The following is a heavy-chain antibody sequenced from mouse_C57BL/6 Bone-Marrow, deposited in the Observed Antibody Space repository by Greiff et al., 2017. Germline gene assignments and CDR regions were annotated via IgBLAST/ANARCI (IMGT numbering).Heavy chain of an antibody. CDR2: IRSKSNNSAT. V-gene: IGHV10-1*01. CDR1: GFSFNTYA. CDR3: VTHCYGSPHYVDY. J-gene: IGHJ2*01. Sequence: EVKLVESGGGLVQPKGSLKLSCASSGFSFNTYAMNWVRQAPGKGLEWVARIRSKSNNSATYYADSVKDRFTISRDDSESMRYLQMNIMKTEDTAMYYGVTHCYGSPHYVDYWGQGTTLTVSS. D-gene: IGHD1-1*01.